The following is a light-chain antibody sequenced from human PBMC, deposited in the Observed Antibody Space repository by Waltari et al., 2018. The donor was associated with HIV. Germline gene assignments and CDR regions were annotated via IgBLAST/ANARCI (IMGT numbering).Light chain of an antibody. CDR3: QQLKSFPYT. J-gene: IGKJ2*01. CDR2: DVS. V-gene: IGKV1-9*01. Sequence: DSQLTQAPSFLSASVGDRVNVTCRASQVMNSYLAWFQQKPGRAPRLRLYDVSTLQRGVPSRFSGSGSETEFTLTIHSLQPDDFATYYCQQLKSFPYTFGQGTKLDVK. CDR1: QVMNSY.